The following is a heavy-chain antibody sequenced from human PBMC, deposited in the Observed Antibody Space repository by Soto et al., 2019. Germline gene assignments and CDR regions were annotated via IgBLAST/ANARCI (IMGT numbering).Heavy chain of an antibody. D-gene: IGHD3-16*01. J-gene: IGHJ1*01. CDR3: FSFYDTTTTEIYSLSRDDALPISVQ. CDR1: GFNFNNAW. CDR2: IKSRADDETT. V-gene: IGHV3-15*07. Sequence: SGGSLSLSCVASGFNFNNAWMNWVRQGPGRGLEWVGRIKSRADDETTDYAAAVKGRFTISRDDPKNMMYMEMSSLRTEDTAVYYFFSFYDTTTTEIYSLSRDDALPISVQ.